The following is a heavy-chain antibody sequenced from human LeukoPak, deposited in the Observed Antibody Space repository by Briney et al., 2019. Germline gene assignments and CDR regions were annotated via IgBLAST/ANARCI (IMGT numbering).Heavy chain of an antibody. CDR2: IYYSGST. CDR3: ARDSGHGNAFDI. J-gene: IGHJ3*02. Sequence: SETLSLTCTVSGGSISGYYWSWIRQPPGKGLEWIGYIYYSGSTYYNPSLKSRVTISVDTSKNQFSLKLSSVTAADTAVYYCARDSGHGNAFDIWGQGTMVTVSS. V-gene: IGHV4-59*12. CDR1: GGSISGYY.